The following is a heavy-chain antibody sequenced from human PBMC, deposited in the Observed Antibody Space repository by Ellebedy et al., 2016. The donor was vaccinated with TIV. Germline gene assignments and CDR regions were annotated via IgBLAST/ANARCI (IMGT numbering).Heavy chain of an antibody. CDR2: ISSSSSTI. D-gene: IGHD3-22*01. CDR1: GFTFSSYS. CDR3: ARSMIVVVQPDHLRYYYGMDV. J-gene: IGHJ6*02. V-gene: IGHV3-48*02. Sequence: GESLKISCAASGFTFSSYSMNWVRQAPGKGLEWVSYISSSSSTIYYADSVKGRFTISRDNAKNSLYLQMNSLRDEDTAVYYCARSMIVVVQPDHLRYYYGMDVWGQGTTVTVSS.